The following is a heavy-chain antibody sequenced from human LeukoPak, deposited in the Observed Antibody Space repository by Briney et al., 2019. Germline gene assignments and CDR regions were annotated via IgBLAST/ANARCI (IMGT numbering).Heavy chain of an antibody. CDR3: ARDGYYFDY. CDR1: GFTFSSYS. V-gene: IGHV3-48*01. Sequence: PGGSLRLSCAASGFTFSSYSMNWVRQAPGKGLEWASYISSSSSTIYYADSVKGRFTISRGNAKNSLYLQMNSLRAEDTAVYYCARDGYYFDYWGEGRLVTVSS. J-gene: IGHJ4*02. CDR2: ISSSSSTI.